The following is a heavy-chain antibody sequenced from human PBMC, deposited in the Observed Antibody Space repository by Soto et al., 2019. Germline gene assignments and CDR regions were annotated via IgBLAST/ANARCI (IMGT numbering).Heavy chain of an antibody. J-gene: IGHJ4*02. Sequence: EVQLVETGGGLIQPGGSLRLSCAASGLTVSRTQMAWVRQVPGKGLQWVSVIYSAGSTYYANAVKGRFTISRDISENKIYLDWSRVTGDDTAIYYCARAREPEYSSSIFFDYWGRGILVTVSS. D-gene: IGHD6-6*01. CDR2: IYSAGST. V-gene: IGHV3-53*02. CDR1: GLTVSRTQ. CDR3: ARAREPEYSSSIFFDY.